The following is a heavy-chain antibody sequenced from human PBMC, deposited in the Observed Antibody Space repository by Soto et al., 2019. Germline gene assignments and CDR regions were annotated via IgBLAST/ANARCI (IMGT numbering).Heavy chain of an antibody. CDR2: IIPILGIA. V-gene: IGHV1-69*04. Sequence: ASVKVSCKASGGTFSSYTISWVRQAPGQGLEWMGRIIPILGIANYAQKFQGRVTITADKSTGTAYMELSSLRSEDTAVYYCARDLTVTTTHGDYWGQGTLVTVSS. CDR3: ARDLTVTTTHGDY. D-gene: IGHD4-17*01. CDR1: GGTFSSYT. J-gene: IGHJ4*02.